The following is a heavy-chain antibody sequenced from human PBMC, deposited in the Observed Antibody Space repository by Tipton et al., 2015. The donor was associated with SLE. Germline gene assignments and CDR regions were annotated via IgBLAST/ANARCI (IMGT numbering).Heavy chain of an antibody. CDR1: GPSLSSSTYD. Sequence: LRLSCTVSGPSLSSSTYDWGWIRQPPGKGLEWIGSTYITGNTHYTPSLQSRVTISVDTSKNQVSLKLRSVTAADTALYYCAREVYDFSRWGCFDYWGQGTLVTVSS. CDR2: TYITGNT. V-gene: IGHV4-39*07. CDR3: AREVYDFSRWGCFDY. D-gene: IGHD3/OR15-3a*01. J-gene: IGHJ4*02.